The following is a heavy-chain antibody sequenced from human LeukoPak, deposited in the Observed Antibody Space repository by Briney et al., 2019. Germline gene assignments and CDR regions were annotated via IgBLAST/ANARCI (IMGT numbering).Heavy chain of an antibody. Sequence: GGSLRLSCAASGFTFSSYGMHWVRQAQGKGLEWVAVIWYDGSNKYYADSVKGRFTISRDNSKNTLYLQMNSLRAEDTAVYYCAREVVAATPGYYYGMDVWGQGTTVTVSS. CDR3: AREVVAATPGYYYGMDV. CDR2: IWYDGSNK. V-gene: IGHV3-33*01. CDR1: GFTFSSYG. J-gene: IGHJ6*02. D-gene: IGHD2-15*01.